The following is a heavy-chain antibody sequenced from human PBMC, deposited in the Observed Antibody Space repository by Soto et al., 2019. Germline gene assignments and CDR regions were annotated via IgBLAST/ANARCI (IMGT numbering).Heavy chain of an antibody. V-gene: IGHV1-18*01. CDR1: GYTFSTYG. CDR2: ISGYNGNT. CDR3: AGEGVRGMDV. Sequence: ASVKVSCKASGYTFSTYGINWVRQAPGQGLEWMGWISGYNGNTNYAQNFQGRVTITRDTSASTAYMELSSLRSEDTAVYYCAGEGVRGMDVWGQGTTVTVSS. D-gene: IGHD3-16*01. J-gene: IGHJ6*02.